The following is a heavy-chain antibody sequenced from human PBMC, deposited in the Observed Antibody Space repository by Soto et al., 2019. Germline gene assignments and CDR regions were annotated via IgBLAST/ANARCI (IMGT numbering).Heavy chain of an antibody. CDR2: INAGNGNT. D-gene: IGHD5-18*01. CDR1: GYTFTSYA. CDR3: ARDFLVDTAMVFGGPRDEAYYYYYGMDV. Sequence: ASVKGSCKASGYTFTSYAMHWVRQAPGQRLEWMGWINAGNGNTKYSQKFQGRVTITRDTSASTAYMELSSLRSEDTAVYYCARDFLVDTAMVFGGPRDEAYYYYYGMDVWGQGTTVTVSS. V-gene: IGHV1-3*01. J-gene: IGHJ6*02.